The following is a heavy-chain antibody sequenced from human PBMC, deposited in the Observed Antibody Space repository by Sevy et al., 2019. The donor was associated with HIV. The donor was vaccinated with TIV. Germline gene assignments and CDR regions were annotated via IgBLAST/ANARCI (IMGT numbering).Heavy chain of an antibody. Sequence: GGSLRLSCGASGFSFSTYDMHWVRQAPGKGLEWVAFIRYDESDKYYAESVKGRFAISRDNSKNTLYLQMKSLRPEDTAVYYCAKWSCGSVCHFFYYMDVWGRGTTVTVSS. V-gene: IGHV3-30*02. J-gene: IGHJ6*03. CDR1: GFSFSTYD. CDR2: IRYDESDK. D-gene: IGHD2-21*01. CDR3: AKWSCGSVCHFFYYMDV.